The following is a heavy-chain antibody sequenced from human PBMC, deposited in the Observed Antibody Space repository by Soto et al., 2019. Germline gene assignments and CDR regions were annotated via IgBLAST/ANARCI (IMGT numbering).Heavy chain of an antibody. CDR1: GYIIKNYL. CDR3: FRGGVTSRTFDY. J-gene: IGHJ4*02. V-gene: IGHV5-51*01. D-gene: IGHD3-16*01. CDR2: IFPDDSDT. Sequence: PGESLKISSEPAGYIIKNYLIVLVVQMPGQGLEWMGIIFPDDSDTRYSPSFQGHVTISVDKAISTAYVQWSSLKASDSAIYYCFRGGVTSRTFDYWGQGTLVTV.